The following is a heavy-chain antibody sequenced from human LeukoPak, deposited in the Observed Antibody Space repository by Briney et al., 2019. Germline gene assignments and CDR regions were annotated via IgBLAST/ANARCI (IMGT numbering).Heavy chain of an antibody. CDR1: GGSISSSSYY. Sequence: PSETLSLTCTVSGGSISSSSYYWGWIRQPPGKGLEWIGSIYYSGSTYYNPSLKSRVTISVDTSKNQFSLKLRSVTAADTAVYYCARAHSRYCGADCYTYYFDYWGQGTLVTVSS. CDR2: IYYSGST. D-gene: IGHD2-21*02. CDR3: ARAHSRYCGADCYTYYFDY. J-gene: IGHJ4*02. V-gene: IGHV4-39*07.